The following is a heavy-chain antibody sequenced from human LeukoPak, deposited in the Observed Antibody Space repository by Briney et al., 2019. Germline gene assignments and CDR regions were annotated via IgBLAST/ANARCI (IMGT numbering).Heavy chain of an antibody. CDR3: AGGSSWYRGIDY. Sequence: TGGSLRLSCAASGFTFSSYAMYWVRQAPGKGLEYVSATSTNGGSTYYANSVKGRFTISRDNSKNTLYLQMGSLRAEDMAVYYCAGGSSWYRGIDYWGQGTLVTVSS. J-gene: IGHJ4*02. CDR1: GFTFSSYA. D-gene: IGHD6-13*01. CDR2: TSTNGGST. V-gene: IGHV3-64*01.